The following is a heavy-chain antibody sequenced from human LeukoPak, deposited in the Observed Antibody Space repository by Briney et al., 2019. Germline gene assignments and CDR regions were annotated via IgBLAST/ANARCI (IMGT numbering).Heavy chain of an antibody. J-gene: IGHJ4*02. CDR3: ARDPYRIVVVPHYFDY. Sequence: GRSLRLSCAASGFTFSSYGIHWVRQAPGKGLEWVAFIRYDGNNKYYADSVKGRFTISRDNSKNTLYLQMNSLRAEDTAVYYCARDPYRIVVVPHYFDYWGQGTLVTVSS. CDR1: GFTFSSYG. CDR2: IRYDGNNK. D-gene: IGHD3-22*01. V-gene: IGHV3-30*02.